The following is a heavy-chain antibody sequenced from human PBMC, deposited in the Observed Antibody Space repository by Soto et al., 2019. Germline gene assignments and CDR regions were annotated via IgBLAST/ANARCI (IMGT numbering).Heavy chain of an antibody. CDR3: ARERPDGARLDP. Sequence: QVQLQESGPGLVKPSQTLSLTCTVSGGSISSGDYYWSWIRQPPGKGLEWIGYIYYSGSTYYNPSPTSRVTISVDTSKNQFSLKLSSVTAADTAVYYCARERPDGARLDPWGQGTLVTVSS. CDR2: IYYSGST. CDR1: GGSISSGDYY. D-gene: IGHD6-6*01. J-gene: IGHJ5*02. V-gene: IGHV4-30-4*01.